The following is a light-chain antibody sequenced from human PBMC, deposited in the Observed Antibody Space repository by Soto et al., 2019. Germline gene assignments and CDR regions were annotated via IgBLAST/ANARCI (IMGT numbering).Light chain of an antibody. CDR3: QEYNAISRR. CDR2: KTS. CDR1: EGIYSW. J-gene: IGKJ1*01. V-gene: IGKV1-5*03. Sequence: IQMTQSPSTLSASVVDTVTFTCRASEGIYSWLAWYKPKPGKAPQLLIYKTSTLQGGVPTRFSSSGAGAEYTLTISNLQPNDFATYFCQEYNAISRRCGQGTRVENK.